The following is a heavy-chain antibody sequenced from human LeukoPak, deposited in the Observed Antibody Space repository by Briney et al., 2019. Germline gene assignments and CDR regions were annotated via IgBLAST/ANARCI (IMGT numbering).Heavy chain of an antibody. J-gene: IGHJ4*02. V-gene: IGHV3-15*01. CDR2: IKSKTDGGTT. Sequence: GGSLRLSCAASGSTFSNAWMSWVRQAPGKGLEWVGRIKSKTDGGTTDYAAPVKGRFTISRDDSKNTLYLQMNSLKTEDTAVYYCSLRYCSGTSCPGYWGQGTLVTVSS. CDR3: SLRYCSGTSCPGY. D-gene: IGHD2-8*02. CDR1: GSTFSNAW.